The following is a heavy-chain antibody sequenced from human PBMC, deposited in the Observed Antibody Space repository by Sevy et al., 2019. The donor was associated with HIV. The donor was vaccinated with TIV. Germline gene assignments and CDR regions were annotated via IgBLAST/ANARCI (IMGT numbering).Heavy chain of an antibody. V-gene: IGHV4-59*01. CDR3: ARANRARGRFDY. Sequence: SETLSLTCTVSGGSISSYYWSWIRQPPGKGLEWIGYIYYSGSTKYNPSLKSRVTISVDTSKNQFSLKLSSVTAADTAVYYCARANRARGRFDYWGQGTLVTVSS. CDR2: IYYSGST. J-gene: IGHJ4*02. CDR1: GGSISSYY.